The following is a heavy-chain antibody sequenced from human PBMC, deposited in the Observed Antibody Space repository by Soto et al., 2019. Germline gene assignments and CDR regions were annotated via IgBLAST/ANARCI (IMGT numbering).Heavy chain of an antibody. V-gene: IGHV1-69*01. J-gene: IGHJ4*02. CDR2: LIPVIGTP. CDR1: GGTFSSSA. CDR3: ARSTAVVLPIDF. Sequence: QVQLVQSGAEVKKPGSSVKVSCKTSGGTFSSSAISWVRQAPGQGLEWMGGLIPVIGTPKYARKFQGRVTITADESTRTAYMELTSMTSEDTAVYYWARSTAVVLPIDFWGQGTLVTVSS. D-gene: IGHD2-8*01.